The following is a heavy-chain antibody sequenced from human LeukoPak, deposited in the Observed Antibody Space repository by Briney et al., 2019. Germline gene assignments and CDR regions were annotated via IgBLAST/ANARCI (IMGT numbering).Heavy chain of an antibody. J-gene: IGHJ4*02. V-gene: IGHV3-23*05. CDR1: GFTFSDYA. CDR2: FKTNYNQV. D-gene: IGHD4-11*01. CDR3: ARSVPDYTRFDF. Sequence: GGSLRLSCVASGFTFSDYAMNWVRQAPGKGLEWVSTFKTNYNQVYYAESVRGRFTISTDNSKNTAYLQMNSLRVEDTALYYCARSVPDYTRFDFWGQGALVSVSS.